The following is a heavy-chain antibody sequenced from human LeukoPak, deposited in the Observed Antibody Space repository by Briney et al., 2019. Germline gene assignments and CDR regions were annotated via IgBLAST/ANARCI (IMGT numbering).Heavy chain of an antibody. CDR2: IRYDGSNK. Sequence: PGGSLRLSCAASGFTFSSYGMHWVRQAPGKGLEWVAFIRYDGSNKYYADSVKGRLTISRDNSKNTLYLQMNSLRAEDTAVYYCAKDPSGWTGADYFDYWGQGTLVTVSS. CDR1: GFTFSSYG. V-gene: IGHV3-30*02. CDR3: AKDPSGWTGADYFDY. J-gene: IGHJ4*02. D-gene: IGHD6-19*01.